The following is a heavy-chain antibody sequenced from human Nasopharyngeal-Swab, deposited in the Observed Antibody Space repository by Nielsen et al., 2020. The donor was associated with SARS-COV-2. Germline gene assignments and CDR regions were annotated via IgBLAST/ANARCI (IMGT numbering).Heavy chain of an antibody. Sequence: ALVKVSCKASGYTFTGYYMHWVRQAPGQGLEWMGWINPNSGGTNYAQKFQGWVTMTRDTSISTAYMELSRLRSDDTAVYYCARDLVADYALTVRGNYYYGMDVWGQGTTVTVSS. J-gene: IGHJ6*02. CDR1: GYTFTGYY. V-gene: IGHV1-2*04. CDR2: INPNSGGT. CDR3: ARDLVADYALTVRGNYYYGMDV. D-gene: IGHD4/OR15-4a*01.